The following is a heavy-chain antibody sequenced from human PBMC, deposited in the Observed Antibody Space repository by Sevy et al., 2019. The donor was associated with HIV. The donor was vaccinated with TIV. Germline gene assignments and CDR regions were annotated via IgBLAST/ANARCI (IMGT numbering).Heavy chain of an antibody. Sequence: GGSLRLSCAASGFTFSKYSMSWVRQPPGKGLEWVSTLSFGSGEINNAATVKGRFTISRDNSKSSVYLQMANLGPEDTAVYYCAREGGTKPHDYWGQGTLVTVSS. CDR3: AREGGTKPHDY. V-gene: IGHV3-23*01. J-gene: IGHJ4*02. CDR1: GFTFSKYS. CDR2: LSFGSGEI. D-gene: IGHD2-8*01.